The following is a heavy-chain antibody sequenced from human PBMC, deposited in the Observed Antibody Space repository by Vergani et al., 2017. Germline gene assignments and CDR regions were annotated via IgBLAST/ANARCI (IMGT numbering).Heavy chain of an antibody. V-gene: IGHV3-21*01. D-gene: IGHD6-6*01. Sequence: EVQLVASAGALVNPGGSLPLSSPPSLFPFSPYTLHSLPQGPRKRLCCVSSLSRSITYIYSADSVKGRFSISRDNSKNSLDLQLKSLRAEDTAVYYCAGPDLGSSSPRLNYWGQGTLVTVSS. J-gene: IGHJ4*02. CDR2: LSRSITYI. CDR1: LFPFSPYT. CDR3: AGPDLGSSSPRLNY.